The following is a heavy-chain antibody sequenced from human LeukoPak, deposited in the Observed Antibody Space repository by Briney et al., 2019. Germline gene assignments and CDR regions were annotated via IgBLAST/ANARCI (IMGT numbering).Heavy chain of an antibody. CDR1: GFTFSSYA. D-gene: IGHD6-13*01. J-gene: IGHJ5*02. CDR2: ISYDGSNK. CDR3: AKVPGIAAAGTENWFDP. V-gene: IGHV3-30-3*01. Sequence: GGSLRLSCAASGFTFSSYAMHWVRQAPGKRLEWVAVISYDGSNKYYADSVKGRFTISRDNSKNTLYLQMNSLRAEDTAVYYCAKVPGIAAAGTENWFDPWGQGTLVTVSS.